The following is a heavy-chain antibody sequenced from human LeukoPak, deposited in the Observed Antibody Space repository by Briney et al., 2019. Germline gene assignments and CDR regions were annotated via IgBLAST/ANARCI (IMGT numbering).Heavy chain of an antibody. J-gene: IGHJ4*02. Sequence: ASVKVSCKASGYTFTSYGISWVRQAPRQGLEWMGWISAYNGNTNYAQKLQGRVTITRDTSASTAYMELSSLRSEDTAVYYCARDPPFGYRTPHFDYWGQGTLVTVSS. V-gene: IGHV1-18*01. CDR2: ISAYNGNT. CDR1: GYTFTSYG. D-gene: IGHD5-18*01. CDR3: ARDPPFGYRTPHFDY.